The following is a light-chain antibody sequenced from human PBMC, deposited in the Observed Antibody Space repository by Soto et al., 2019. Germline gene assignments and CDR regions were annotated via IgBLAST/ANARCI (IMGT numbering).Light chain of an antibody. CDR2: EVT. CDR1: SSDVGGYNY. CDR3: SSFAGGGNPVL. V-gene: IGLV2-8*01. J-gene: IGLJ2*01. Sequence: QSVLTQPPSASGSLGQSVTIPCTGTSSDVGGYNYVSWHQQHPGKAPKVMIYEVTKRPPGVPDRFSGSKSGNTASLTVSGLQAEDEADYYCSSFAGGGNPVLLGGGTKLTVL.